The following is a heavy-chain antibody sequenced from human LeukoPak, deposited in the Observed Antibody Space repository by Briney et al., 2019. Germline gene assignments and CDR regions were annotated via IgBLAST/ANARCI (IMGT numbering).Heavy chain of an antibody. CDR1: GFTFSGYG. Sequence: GGSLRLACTASGFTFSGYGMHWVRQAPGKGLEWVAVISYDGSNKYYADSVKGRFTISRDNSKNTLYLQMNSLRAEDTAVYYCAGAGRYFDWLLYDFDYWGQGTLVTVSS. CDR2: ISYDGSNK. V-gene: IGHV3-30*03. J-gene: IGHJ4*02. D-gene: IGHD3-9*01. CDR3: AGAGRYFDWLLYDFDY.